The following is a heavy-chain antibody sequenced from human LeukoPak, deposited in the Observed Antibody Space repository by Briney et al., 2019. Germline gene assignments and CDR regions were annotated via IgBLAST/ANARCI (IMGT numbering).Heavy chain of an antibody. CDR1: GGSISSIRYY. V-gene: IGHV4-39*07. J-gene: IGHJ4*02. D-gene: IGHD3-10*01. CDR3: AGEANYYGSGRYFEGTFDY. CDR2: IYYSGTT. Sequence: SETLSLTCTASGGSISSIRYYWGWVRQPPGKGLEWIGSIYYSGTTYYNPSLKSRVTMYVYTSKNEFSLKLTSVTAADTAVYYCAGEANYYGSGRYFEGTFDYWGQGSLDTVSS.